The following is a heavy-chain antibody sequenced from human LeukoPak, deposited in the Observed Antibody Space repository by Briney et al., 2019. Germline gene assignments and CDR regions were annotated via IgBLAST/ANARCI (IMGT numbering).Heavy chain of an antibody. CDR1: GFTVSSNY. J-gene: IGHJ4*02. Sequence: PGGSLRLSCAASGFTVSSNYMTWGRHAPGKGLELVSLMYGAGSTHYADSVVERFTISRDNSTNTVYVQMNSLRAEDTAVYYCGASNLLTGYFSLNYWGQGTLVTVSS. V-gene: IGHV3-66*01. D-gene: IGHD3-9*01. CDR3: GASNLLTGYFSLNY. CDR2: MYGAGST.